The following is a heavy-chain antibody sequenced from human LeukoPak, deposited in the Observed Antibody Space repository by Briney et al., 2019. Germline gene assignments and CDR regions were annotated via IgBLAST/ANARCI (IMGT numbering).Heavy chain of an antibody. D-gene: IGHD3-22*01. CDR1: GFTFSSYA. Sequence: GGSLRLSCATSGFTFSSYAMSWVRQAPGKGLEWVSAISGSGGSTYYADSVKGRFTISRDNSKNTLYLQMNSLRAEDTAVYYCAKPTYYYDSSGQGPFDYWGQGTLVTVSS. CDR3: AKPTYYYDSSGQGPFDY. J-gene: IGHJ4*02. CDR2: ISGSGGST. V-gene: IGHV3-23*01.